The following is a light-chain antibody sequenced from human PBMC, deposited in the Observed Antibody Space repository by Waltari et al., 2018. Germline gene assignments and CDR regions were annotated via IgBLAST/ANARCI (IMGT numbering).Light chain of an antibody. J-gene: IGKJ2*01. CDR2: AAS. V-gene: IGKV1-NL1*01. CDR3: QQYYSTPLYT. Sequence: DIQMTQSPSSLSASVGNRVTITCRASQGISNSLAWYQQKPGKAPKLLLYAASRLDRGVPSRFSGSGSGTDYTLTISSLQPEDFVTYYCQQYYSTPLYTFGQGTKLEIK. CDR1: QGISNS.